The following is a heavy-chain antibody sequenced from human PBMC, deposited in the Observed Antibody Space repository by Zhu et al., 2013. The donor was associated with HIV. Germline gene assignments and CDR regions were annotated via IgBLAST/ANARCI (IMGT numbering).Heavy chain of an antibody. V-gene: IGHV1-2*02. CDR3: ASDLWGKSFDI. Sequence: QVRLVQSGAEVRKPGASVKVSCQTSGYRFTDFYLHWVRQAPGQGPQWMGWIHPVSGDTQYGQKFQGRVTMTRDTSITTAYMELRSLRSDDTALYYCASDLWGKSFDIWGHGDNGHRLC. CDR1: GYRFTDFY. D-gene: IGHD3-16*01. J-gene: IGHJ3*02. CDR2: IHPVSGDT.